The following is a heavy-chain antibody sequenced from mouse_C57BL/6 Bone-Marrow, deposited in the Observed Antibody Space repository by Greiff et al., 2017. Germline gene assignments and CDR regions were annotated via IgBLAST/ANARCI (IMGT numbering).Heavy chain of an antibody. CDR1: GYSITSGYY. CDR2: ISYDGSN. V-gene: IGHV3-6*01. CDR3: ASELRFYRYFDG. D-gene: IGHD1-1*01. Sequence: EVQLQESGPGLVKPSQSLSLTCSVTGYSITSGYYWNWIRQFPGNKLEWMGYISYDGSNNYNPSLKNRISITRDTSKNQFFLKLNSVTTEDTATYYCASELRFYRYFDGWGTGTTVTVSS. J-gene: IGHJ1*03.